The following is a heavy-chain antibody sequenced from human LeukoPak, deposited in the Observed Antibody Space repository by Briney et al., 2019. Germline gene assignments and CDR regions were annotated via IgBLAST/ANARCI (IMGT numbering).Heavy chain of an antibody. CDR1: GLSLSHYC. Sequence: GGSLRLSYGACGLSLSHYCMNWVRQAPGKGLEWVANINLGGSASLYVDSVKGRFTISRDNAKNSLYLQMSSLKVEDTAVYYCAAWGLYNFWGQGTLVTVSS. J-gene: IGHJ4*02. V-gene: IGHV3-7*01. D-gene: IGHD7-27*01. CDR3: AAWGLYNF. CDR2: INLGGSAS.